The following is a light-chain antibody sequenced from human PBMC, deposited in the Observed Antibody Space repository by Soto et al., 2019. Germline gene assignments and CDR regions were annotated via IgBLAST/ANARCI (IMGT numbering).Light chain of an antibody. CDR3: QQLYSYPLT. CDR2: AAS. Sequence: IPLTQSPSSLSASVGDRVTITCRASQGISSYLAWYQLKPGKVPKLLIYAASTLQSGVTSRFSGSGSVTDFTLSISSLQPEDFATYYCQQLYSYPLTFGGGTKVEIK. J-gene: IGKJ4*01. CDR1: QGISSY. V-gene: IGKV1-9*01.